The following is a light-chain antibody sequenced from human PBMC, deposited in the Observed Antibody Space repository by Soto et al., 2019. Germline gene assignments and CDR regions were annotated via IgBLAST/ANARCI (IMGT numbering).Light chain of an antibody. V-gene: IGLV2-14*03. J-gene: IGLJ1*01. Sequence: QSALTQPASVSGSPGQSITISCTGTSSDVGGYNYVSWYQQHPGKAPKLMIYEVSKRPSGVSNRFSGSKSGNTASLTISGLQAEDEADYYRTSYTSSSPYVFGTGTKVTVL. CDR3: TSYTSSSPYV. CDR1: SSDVGGYNY. CDR2: EVS.